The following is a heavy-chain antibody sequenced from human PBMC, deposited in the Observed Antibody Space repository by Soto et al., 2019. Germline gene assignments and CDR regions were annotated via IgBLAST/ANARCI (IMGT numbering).Heavy chain of an antibody. Sequence: EVRLVESGGGWVQPGGSLRLSCAASGVTVGNNYMSWVRQAPGKGLGWVSVTYSGGDTRYADSVKGRFTMSRDSTKNTVYLQLDRLRAENTDAYFCARNVPVTAMGYWGQGSLVTVSS. J-gene: IGHJ4*02. CDR2: TYSGGDT. CDR3: ARNVPVTAMGY. CDR1: GVTVGNNY. V-gene: IGHV3-66*01. D-gene: IGHD5-18*01.